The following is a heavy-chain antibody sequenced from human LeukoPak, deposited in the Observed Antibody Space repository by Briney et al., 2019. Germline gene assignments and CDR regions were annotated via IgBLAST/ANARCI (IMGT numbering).Heavy chain of an antibody. V-gene: IGHV4-30-2*01. CDR1: GGSISSGGYC. J-gene: IGHJ1*01. Sequence: TSQTLSLTCAVSGGSISSGGYCWSWIRQPPGKGLEWIGYIYHSGSTYDNPSLKSRVTISVDRSKNQFSLKLSSVTAADTAVYYCASYSSGYYYGTETAEYFQHWGQGTLVTVSS. CDR3: ASYSSGYYYGTETAEYFQH. CDR2: IYHSGST. D-gene: IGHD3-22*01.